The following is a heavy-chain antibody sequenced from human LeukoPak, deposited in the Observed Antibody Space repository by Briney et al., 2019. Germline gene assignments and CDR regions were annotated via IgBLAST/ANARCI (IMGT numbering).Heavy chain of an antibody. CDR1: GDSISNGDYY. CDR3: ASLPRSGFPYYFDY. J-gene: IGHJ4*02. CDR2: IYYSGST. Sequence: PSETLPLTCTVSGDSISNGDYYWSWIRQPPGKGLEWIGYIYYSGSTYYNPSLKSRVTISVDTSKNQFSLRLSPATAADTAVYYCASLPRSGFPYYFDYWGQGTLVTVSS. V-gene: IGHV4-30-4*01. D-gene: IGHD3-3*01.